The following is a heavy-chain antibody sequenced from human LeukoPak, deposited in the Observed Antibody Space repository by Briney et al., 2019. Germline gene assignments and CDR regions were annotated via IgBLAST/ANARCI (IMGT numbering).Heavy chain of an antibody. V-gene: IGHV1-18*01. CDR3: ARAGVVPAANSYFDY. Sequence: GASVTVSCKASGYTFTTYGISWVRQAPGQGLEWMAWISAYSGNTKYAQKFQDRVTMTTDTSTSTAYMDLRSLRSDDTAVYFCARAGVVPAANSYFDYWGQGTLVTVSS. CDR2: ISAYSGNT. D-gene: IGHD2-2*01. CDR1: GYTFTTYG. J-gene: IGHJ4*02.